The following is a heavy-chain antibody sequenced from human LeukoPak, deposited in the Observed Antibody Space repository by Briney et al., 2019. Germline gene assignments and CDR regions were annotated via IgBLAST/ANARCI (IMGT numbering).Heavy chain of an antibody. Sequence: GGSLRLSCTVSGFTVSSNSMTWVRQAPGKGLEWVGFIRSQIYGGTPEYAASVKGRFTISRDDSEGVAYLQMNSLKTEDTAVYYCTRDQTPYYWGQGTLVTVSS. CDR2: IRSQIYGGTP. CDR3: TRDQTPYY. CDR1: GFTVSSNS. V-gene: IGHV3-49*04. J-gene: IGHJ4*02.